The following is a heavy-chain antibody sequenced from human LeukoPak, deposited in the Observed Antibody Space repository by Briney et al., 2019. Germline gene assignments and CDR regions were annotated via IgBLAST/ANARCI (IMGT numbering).Heavy chain of an antibody. CDR3: ERESRYYDFWSGYYSVDGNWYFDL. V-gene: IGHV1-2*02. CDR1: GYTFTGYY. CDR2: INPNSGGT. D-gene: IGHD3-3*01. J-gene: IGHJ2*01. Sequence: GASVKVSCKASGYTFTGYYMHWVRQAPGQGLEWMGWINPNSGGTNYAQKFQGRVTMTRDTSISTAYMELSRLRSDDTAVYYCERESRYYDFWSGYYSVDGNWYFDLWGRGTLVTVSS.